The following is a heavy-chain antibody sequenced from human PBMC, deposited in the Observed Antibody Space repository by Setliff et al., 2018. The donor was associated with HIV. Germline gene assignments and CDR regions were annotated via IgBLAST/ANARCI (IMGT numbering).Heavy chain of an antibody. CDR1: GFTFSGYS. CDR3: ARDAPYTSSWLYYSYYYGLDV. CDR2: ISSSSSYI. J-gene: IGHJ6*02. Sequence: GGSLRLSCAASGFTFSGYSMNWVRQAPGKGLEWVSSISSSSSYIYYADSVKGRFTISRDNAKNSLYLQMNSLRAEDTALYYCARDAPYTSSWLYYSYYYGLDVWGQGTTVTVSS. V-gene: IGHV3-21*01. D-gene: IGHD6-13*01.